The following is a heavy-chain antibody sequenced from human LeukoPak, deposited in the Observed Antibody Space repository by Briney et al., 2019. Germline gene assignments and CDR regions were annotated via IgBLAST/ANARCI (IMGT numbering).Heavy chain of an antibody. D-gene: IGHD2-2*01. Sequence: PPETLCLTCTVSGGSISNYNWSWIRQPPGKGLEWLGYIYDSGSTNYNPSLKSRVTISVDTSKNQFSLKLSSVTAADTAVHYCAGHCSSSSCYGLDYWGQGTLVTVSS. CDR2: IYDSGST. CDR1: GGSISNYN. CDR3: AGHCSSSSCYGLDY. V-gene: IGHV4-59*01. J-gene: IGHJ4*02.